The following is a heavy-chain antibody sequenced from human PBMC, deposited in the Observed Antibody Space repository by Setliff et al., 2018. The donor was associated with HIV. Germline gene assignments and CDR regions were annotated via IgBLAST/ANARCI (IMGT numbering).Heavy chain of an antibody. CDR3: HSGYDTEEQSYFDY. Sequence: PGGSLRLSCAASGFTFSSYAMSWVRQAPGKGLEWVSAISGSDGTSKTYADSVKGRFTISRDNAKNTLYLQMNSLRAEDTGVYYCHSGYDTEEQSYFDYWGQGTLVTVSS. CDR2: ISGSDGTSK. J-gene: IGHJ4*02. V-gene: IGHV3-23*01. D-gene: IGHD5-12*01. CDR1: GFTFSSYA.